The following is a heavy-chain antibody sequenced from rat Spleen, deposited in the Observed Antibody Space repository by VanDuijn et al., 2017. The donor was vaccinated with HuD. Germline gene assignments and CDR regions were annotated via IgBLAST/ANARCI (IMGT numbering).Heavy chain of an antibody. CDR1: GFSLTSYN. V-gene: IGHV2-45*01. D-gene: IGHD1-10*01. CDR3: TRSPYNNYVMDA. Sequence: QVQLMESGPGLVQPSETLSLTCTVSGFSLTSYNVHWVRQPPGKGLEWMGVMWSGGNTVYNSGLKSRLSISRDTSKSQVFLKMNSLQTDDTAIYYCTRSPYNNYVMDAWGQGVSVTVSS. J-gene: IGHJ4*01. CDR2: MWSGGNT.